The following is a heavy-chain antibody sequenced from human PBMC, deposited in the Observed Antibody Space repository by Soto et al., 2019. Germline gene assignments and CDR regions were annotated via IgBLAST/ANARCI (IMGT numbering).Heavy chain of an antibody. CDR1: GYTFTSYD. D-gene: IGHD3-3*01. J-gene: IGHJ6*02. V-gene: IGHV1-8*01. CDR2: MNPNSGNT. Sequence: ASVKVSCKASGYTFTSYDINWVRQATGQGLEWMGWMNPNSGNTGYAQKFQGRVTMTKNTSISTAYMEKSRLRSENTAVYYCATRRRYTYYDFWSGYPPGWYYYYGMDVWGQGTTVTVSS. CDR3: ATRRRYTYYDFWSGYPPGWYYYYGMDV.